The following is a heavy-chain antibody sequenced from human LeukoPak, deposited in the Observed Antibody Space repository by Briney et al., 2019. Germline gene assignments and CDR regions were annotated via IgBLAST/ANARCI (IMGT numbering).Heavy chain of an antibody. V-gene: IGHV3-23*01. Sequence: GGSLRLSCAASGFTFSSYAMSWVRQAPGKGLESVSAISSSGGSTYYADSVKGRFTISRDNSKNTLYLQMTSLRAEDTAIYYCARGGYSGSYDYWGQGTLVTVSS. CDR2: ISSSGGST. J-gene: IGHJ4*02. CDR1: GFTFSSYA. CDR3: ARGGYSGSYDY. D-gene: IGHD1-26*01.